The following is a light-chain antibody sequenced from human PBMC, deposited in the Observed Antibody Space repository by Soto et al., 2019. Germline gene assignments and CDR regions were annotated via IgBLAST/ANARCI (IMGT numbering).Light chain of an antibody. CDR1: SSNIGYNA. V-gene: IGLV1-47*02. CDR2: GNS. CDR3: SAWDDSLSGVV. Sequence: QSVLTQPPSASGTPGQRVTLSCSGSSSNIGYNAVNWYQQLPGKAPQLLMHGNSQRPSGVPDRFSGSKSGPSASLAISGLRTEDEAAYYCSAWDDSLSGVVFGGGTKLTVL. J-gene: IGLJ3*02.